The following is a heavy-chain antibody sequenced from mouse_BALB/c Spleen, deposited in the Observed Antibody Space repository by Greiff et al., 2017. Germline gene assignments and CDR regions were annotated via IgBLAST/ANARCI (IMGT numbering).Heavy chain of an antibody. J-gene: IGHJ2*01. Sequence: DVKLQESGPGLVKPSQSLSLTCSVTGYSITSGYYWNWIRQFPGNKLEWMGYISYDGSNNYNPSLKNRISITRDTSKNQFFLKLNSVTTEDTATYYCARGGYGDYWGQGTTLTVSS. CDR2: ISYDGSN. D-gene: IGHD2-14*01. CDR1: GYSITSGYY. CDR3: ARGGYGDY. V-gene: IGHV3-6*02.